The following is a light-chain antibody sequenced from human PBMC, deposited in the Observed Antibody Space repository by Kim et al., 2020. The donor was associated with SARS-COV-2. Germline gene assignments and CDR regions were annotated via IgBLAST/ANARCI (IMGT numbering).Light chain of an antibody. CDR1: SSNIGAGYD. CDR3: QSYDSSLSGSGV. CDR2: GNS. J-gene: IGLJ1*01. V-gene: IGLV1-40*01. Sequence: VTSSWTGSSSNIGAGYDVHWYQQLPGTAPKLLIYGNSNRPSGVPDRFSGSKSGTSASLAITGLQAEDEADYYCQSYDSSLSGSGVFGTGTKVTVL.